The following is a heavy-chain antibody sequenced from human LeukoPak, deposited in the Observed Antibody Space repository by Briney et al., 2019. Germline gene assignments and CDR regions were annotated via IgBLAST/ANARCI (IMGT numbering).Heavy chain of an antibody. Sequence: PSQTLSLTCAVSGGSISSGGYYWSWIRQPPGTGLEWIGYIYHSGSTYYNPSLKSRVTISVDRSKNQFSLKLSSVTAADTAVYYCARRGKSDAFDIWGQGTMVTVSS. D-gene: IGHD3-16*01. CDR3: ARRGKSDAFDI. V-gene: IGHV4-30-2*01. CDR1: GGSISSGGYY. CDR2: IYHSGST. J-gene: IGHJ3*02.